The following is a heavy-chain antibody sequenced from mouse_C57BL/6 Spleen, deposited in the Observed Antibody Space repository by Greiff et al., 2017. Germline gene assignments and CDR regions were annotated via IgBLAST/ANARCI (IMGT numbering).Heavy chain of an antibody. CDR1: GYTFTSYW. CDR3: ARPYYGSSWNYAMDY. CDR2: INPSSGYT. V-gene: IGHV1-7*01. Sequence: QVHVKQSGAELAKPGASVKLSCKASGYTFTSYWMHWVKQRPGQGLEWIGYINPSSGYTKYNQKFKDKATLTADKSSSTAYMQLSSLTYEDSAVYYCARPYYGSSWNYAMDYWGQGTSVTVSS. J-gene: IGHJ4*01. D-gene: IGHD1-1*01.